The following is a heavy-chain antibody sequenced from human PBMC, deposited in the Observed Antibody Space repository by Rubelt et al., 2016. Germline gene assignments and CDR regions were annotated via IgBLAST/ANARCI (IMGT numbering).Heavy chain of an antibody. V-gene: IGHV4-39*07. J-gene: IGHJ4*02. Sequence: QLQLQESGPGLVKPSETLSLTCTVSGGSISSSSSYWGWIRQPPGKGLEWIGYIYYSGSTYYNPSLRSRVTISVETSKNQFSLKLSALTAADTAWYYCARERSGSGVTVVTDYLDYWGQGTLVTVSS. CDR3: ARERSGSGVTVVTDYLDY. D-gene: IGHD4-23*01. CDR2: IYYSGST. CDR1: GGSISSSSSY.